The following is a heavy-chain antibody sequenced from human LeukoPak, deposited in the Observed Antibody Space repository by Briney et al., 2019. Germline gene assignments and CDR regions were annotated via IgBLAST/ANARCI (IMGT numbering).Heavy chain of an antibody. CDR1: GFTFSGSA. CDR2: IRSKANSYAT. J-gene: IGHJ3*02. CDR3: TRLWTDDAFDI. D-gene: IGHD2-21*01. Sequence: GGSLRLSCAASGFTFSGSAMHWVRQASGKGLEWVGRIRSKANSYATAYAASVKGRFTTSRDDSKNTAYLQMNSLKTEDTAVYYCTRLWTDDAFDIWGQGTMVTVSS. V-gene: IGHV3-73*01.